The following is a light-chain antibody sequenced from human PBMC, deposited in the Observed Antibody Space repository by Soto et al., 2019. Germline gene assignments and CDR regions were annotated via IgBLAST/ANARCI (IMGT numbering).Light chain of an antibody. J-gene: IGLJ2*01. CDR1: SSDVGSYRF. CDR2: EVS. Sequence: QSALTQPPSASGSPGQSVTISCTGTSSDVGSYRFVSWYQQHPGKAPKLLIYEVSKRPSGVPDRFSASTSGNTASLTVSGLQADDEAHYYCSSYAGNNNVIFGGATKLTVL. CDR3: SSYAGNNNVI. V-gene: IGLV2-8*01.